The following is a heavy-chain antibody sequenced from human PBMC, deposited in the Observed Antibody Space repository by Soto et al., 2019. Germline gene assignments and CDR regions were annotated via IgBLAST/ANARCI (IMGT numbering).Heavy chain of an antibody. D-gene: IGHD6-13*01. Sequence: QVQLVESGGGVVQPGRSLRLSCAASGFTFSSYGMHWVRQAPGKGLEWVAVISYDGSNKYYADSVKGRFTISRDNSKNTLYLQMNSLRAEDTAVYYCAKEWQLVAYYYGMDVWGQGTTVTVSS. J-gene: IGHJ6*02. V-gene: IGHV3-30*18. CDR2: ISYDGSNK. CDR1: GFTFSSYG. CDR3: AKEWQLVAYYYGMDV.